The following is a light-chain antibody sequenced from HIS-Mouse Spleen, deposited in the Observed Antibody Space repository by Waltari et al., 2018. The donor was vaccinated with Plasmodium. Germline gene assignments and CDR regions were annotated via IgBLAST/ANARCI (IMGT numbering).Light chain of an antibody. Sequence: EIVMTESPATLSVSIGEGADLSCRASQSVSSNLAWYQQKPGQAPRLLIYGASTRATGIPARFSGSESGTEFTLTISSLQSEDFAVYYCQQYNNWSFTFGPGTKVDIK. CDR2: GAS. CDR1: QSVSSN. V-gene: IGKV3-15*01. CDR3: QQYNNWSFT. J-gene: IGKJ3*01.